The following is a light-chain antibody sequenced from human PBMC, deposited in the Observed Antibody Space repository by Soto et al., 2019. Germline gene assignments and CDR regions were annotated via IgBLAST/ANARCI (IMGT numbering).Light chain of an antibody. Sequence: QSALTQPRSVSGSPGQSVTISCTGTSSDVGGYNYVSWYQQHPGKAPKLMIYDVSKRPSGVPDRFSGSKSGNTASLTISGLHAEDEADYSCCSYAGSYTVFGGGTKLTVL. CDR3: CSYAGSYTV. CDR2: DVS. CDR1: SSDVGGYNY. V-gene: IGLV2-11*01. J-gene: IGLJ3*02.